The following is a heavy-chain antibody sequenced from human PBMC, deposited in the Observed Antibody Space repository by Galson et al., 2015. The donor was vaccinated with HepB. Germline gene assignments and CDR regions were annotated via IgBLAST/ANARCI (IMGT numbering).Heavy chain of an antibody. CDR3: ARVDTAMGDFDY. CDR2: IWYDGSNK. Sequence: SLRLSCAASGFTFSSYGMHWVRQAPGKGLEWVAVIWYDGSNKYYADSVKGRFTISRDNSKNTLYLQMNSLRAEDTAVYYCARVDTAMGDFDYWGQGTLVTVSS. J-gene: IGHJ4*02. D-gene: IGHD5-18*01. V-gene: IGHV3-33*01. CDR1: GFTFSSYG.